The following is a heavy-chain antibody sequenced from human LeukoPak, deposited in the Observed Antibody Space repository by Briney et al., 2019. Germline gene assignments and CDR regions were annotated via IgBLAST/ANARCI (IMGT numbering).Heavy chain of an antibody. CDR3: ARDLGSLAPESPAALYYYYGMAV. J-gene: IGHJ6*02. Sequence: GGSLRLSCAASGFTFSSYAMHWVRQAPGKGLEWVAVISYDGGNKYYADSVKGRFTISRDNSKNTLYLQMNSLRAEDTAVYYCARDLGSLAPESPAALYYYYGMAVWGQGTTVTVSS. CDR2: ISYDGGNK. V-gene: IGHV3-30-3*01. D-gene: IGHD2-2*01. CDR1: GFTFSSYA.